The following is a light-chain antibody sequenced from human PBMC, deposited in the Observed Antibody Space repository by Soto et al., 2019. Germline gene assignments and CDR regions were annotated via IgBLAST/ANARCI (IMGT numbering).Light chain of an antibody. V-gene: IGLV1-40*01. Sequence: QPVLTQPPSVSGAPGQRVTISCTGSSSNIGAGYDVHWYQQLPGTAPKLLIYGNSNGPSGVPDRFSGSKSGTSVSLAITGLQAEDEADYYCQSYDSSLSGSVFGGGTKLTVL. CDR3: QSYDSSLSGSV. J-gene: IGLJ2*01. CDR2: GNS. CDR1: SSNIGAGYD.